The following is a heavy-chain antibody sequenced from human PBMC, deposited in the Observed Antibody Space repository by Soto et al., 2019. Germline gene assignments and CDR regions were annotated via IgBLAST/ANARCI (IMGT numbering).Heavy chain of an antibody. J-gene: IGHJ4*02. V-gene: IGHV3-33*01. CDR1: GFAFSSCA. CDR2: IWYDGNNQ. CDR3: ARGGFGELFSPFDH. D-gene: IGHD3-10*01. Sequence: QVQLVESGGGVVQPGRSLRLSCAASGFAFSSCAMHWVRQAPGKGLEWVAVIWYDGNNQYYAESVKGRFTISRDNSENTVDLHMNSLRDEDTAIYYCARGGFGELFSPFDHWGQGTLVTVSS.